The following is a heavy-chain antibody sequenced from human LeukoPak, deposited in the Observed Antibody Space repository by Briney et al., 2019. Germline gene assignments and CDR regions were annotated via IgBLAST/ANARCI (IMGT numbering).Heavy chain of an antibody. CDR2: IKQDGSEK. Sequence: QPGGSLRLSCAASGFTFSSYWMSWVRQAPGKGLEWVANIKQDGSEKYYVDSVKGRFTISRDNAKNSLYLQMNSLRAEDTAVYYCARDGKGQLGIYYYYMDVWGKGTTDTVSS. D-gene: IGHD6-6*01. V-gene: IGHV3-7*01. J-gene: IGHJ6*03. CDR1: GFTFSSYW. CDR3: ARDGKGQLGIYYYYMDV.